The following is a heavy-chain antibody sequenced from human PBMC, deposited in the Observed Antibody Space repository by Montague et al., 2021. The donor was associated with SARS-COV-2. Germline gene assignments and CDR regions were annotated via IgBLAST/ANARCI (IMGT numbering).Heavy chain of an antibody. V-gene: IGHV4-39*01. Sequence: SETLSLTCSVSGASISTSTDHWAWIRQSPGKGLEWVGSFSYSDSTHYNPSLRSRVTISVDSSKNQFSLKLNSVTAADTAIYYCASHMGHVLVSVTGANWFDPWGQGTLVTVSS. J-gene: IGHJ5*02. CDR2: FSYSDST. D-gene: IGHD5/OR15-5a*01. CDR1: GASISTSTDH. CDR3: ASHMGHVLVSVTGANWFDP.